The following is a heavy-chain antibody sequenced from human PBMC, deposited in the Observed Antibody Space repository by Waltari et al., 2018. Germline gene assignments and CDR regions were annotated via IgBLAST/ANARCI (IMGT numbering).Heavy chain of an antibody. CDR1: GGTFSSYA. CDR3: AREVPVSSSWYLNWFDP. Sequence: QVQLVQSGAEVKKPGSSGKVSCKASGGTFSSYAISWVRQAAGQGLEWMGGIIPIFGTANYAQKFQGRVTITTDESTSTAYMELSSLRSEDTAVYYCAREVPVSSSWYLNWFDPWGQGTLVTVSS. V-gene: IGHV1-69*05. CDR2: IIPIFGTA. J-gene: IGHJ5*02. D-gene: IGHD6-13*01.